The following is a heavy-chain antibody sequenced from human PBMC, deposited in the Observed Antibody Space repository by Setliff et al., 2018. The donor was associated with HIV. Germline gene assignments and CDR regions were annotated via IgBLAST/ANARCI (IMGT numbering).Heavy chain of an antibody. D-gene: IGHD2-2*01. CDR2: FDPEDVET. V-gene: IGHV1-2*02. J-gene: IGHJ6*03. CDR1: GYTFTGYY. CDR3: ARGGYCSSTSCYYPVLQFVEWSQSRYYDYMDV. Sequence: ASVKVSCKASGYTFTGYYMHWVRQAPAKGLEWMGGFDPEDVETVYAQKFQGRVTMTRDTSISTAYMERSRLRSDDTAVYYWARGGYCSSTSCYYPVLQFVEWSQSRYYDYMDVWGKGTTVTVSS.